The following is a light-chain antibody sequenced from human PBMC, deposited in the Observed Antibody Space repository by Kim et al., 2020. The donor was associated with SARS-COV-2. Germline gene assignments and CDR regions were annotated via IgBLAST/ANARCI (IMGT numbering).Light chain of an antibody. CDR3: QQYNSYST. Sequence: DIQMTQSPSTLSASVGERVTVTCRASQSIGSWLAWYQQKPGKAPKLLIYDASSLESGVPSRFSGSGSGTEFTLTISSLQPDDFATYYCQQYNSYSTFGQGTKVDI. V-gene: IGKV1-5*01. J-gene: IGKJ1*01. CDR2: DAS. CDR1: QSIGSW.